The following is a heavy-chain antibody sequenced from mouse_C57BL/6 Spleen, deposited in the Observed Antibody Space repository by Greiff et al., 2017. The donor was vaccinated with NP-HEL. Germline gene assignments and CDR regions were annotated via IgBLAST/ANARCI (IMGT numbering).Heavy chain of an antibody. D-gene: IGHD1-1*01. J-gene: IGHJ1*03. CDR3: AGTTVAGYFDV. CDR2: IHPNSGST. CDR1: GYTFTSYW. V-gene: IGHV1-64*01. Sequence: QVQLQQPGAELVKPGASVKLSCKASGYTFTSYWMHWVKQRPGQGLEWIGMIHPNSGSTNYNEKFKSKATLTVDKSSSTAYMQLSSLTSEDSAVYYCAGTTVAGYFDVWGTGTTVTVSS.